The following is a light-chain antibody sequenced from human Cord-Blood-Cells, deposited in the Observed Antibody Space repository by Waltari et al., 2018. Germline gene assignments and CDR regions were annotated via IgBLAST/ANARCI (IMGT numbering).Light chain of an antibody. V-gene: IGLV2-14*01. CDR1: SSDVGGYNY. CDR2: DVS. CDR3: SSYTSSSTLV. Sequence: QSALTQPASVSGSPGQSITISCTGTSSDVGGYNYVSWYQQHPGKAPKLMIYDVSKQHSGVANRFTGSKSGNTASLPVSGLQAEDEADYYCSSYTSSSTLVFGGGTKLTVL. J-gene: IGLJ3*02.